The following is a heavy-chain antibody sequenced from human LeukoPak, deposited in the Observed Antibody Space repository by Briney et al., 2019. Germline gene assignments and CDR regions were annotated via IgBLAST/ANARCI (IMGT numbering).Heavy chain of an antibody. CDR1: GFTFSSYS. D-gene: IGHD4-23*01. V-gene: IGHV3-21*04. J-gene: IGHJ3*02. CDR2: ISSSSSYI. CDR3: ARDSDYGGSFDI. Sequence: GGSLRLSCAASGFTFSSYSMNWVRQAPGKGLEWVSSISSSSSYICYADSVKGRFTISRDNAKNSLYLQMHSLRAEDTAVYYCARDSDYGGSFDIWGQGTMVTVSS.